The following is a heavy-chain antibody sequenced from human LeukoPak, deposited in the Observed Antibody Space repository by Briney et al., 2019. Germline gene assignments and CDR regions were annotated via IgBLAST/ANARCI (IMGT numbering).Heavy chain of an antibody. J-gene: IGHJ2*01. CDR1: GGSISTYY. Sequence: PSETLSLTCTVSGGSISTYYWNWIRQPPGKGLEWIGYIYYSGSTNYNPSLKSRVTMSVDTSKNQFSLKLRSVTAADTAVYYCARVYYSSSYDYWYFDLWGRGTLVTVSS. CDR2: IYYSGST. D-gene: IGHD6-13*01. CDR3: ARVYYSSSYDYWYFDL. V-gene: IGHV4-59*01.